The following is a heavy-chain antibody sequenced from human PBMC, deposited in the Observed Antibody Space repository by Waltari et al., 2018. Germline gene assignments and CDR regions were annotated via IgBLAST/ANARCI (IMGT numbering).Heavy chain of an antibody. J-gene: IGHJ6*02. Sequence: EVQLVESGGGLVQPGRSLRLSCAASGFTFDDYAMHWVRQAPGKGLEWVSGISGNSGSIGYADSVKGRFTISRDNSKNTLYLQMNSLRAEDTAVYYCARDLVDYYYGMDVWGQGTTVTVSS. CDR1: GFTFDDYA. D-gene: IGHD2-21*01. V-gene: IGHV3-9*01. CDR2: ISGNSGSI. CDR3: ARDLVDYYYGMDV.